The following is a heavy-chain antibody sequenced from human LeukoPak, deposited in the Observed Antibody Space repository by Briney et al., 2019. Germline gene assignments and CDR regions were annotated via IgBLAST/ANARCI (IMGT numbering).Heavy chain of an antibody. Sequence: GGSLRLSCEASGFAFGSYAMHWVRQAPGRGLEWVAVISHDGDNTNSGESVRGRFTLSRDNSKSTLYLQMNSLRAEDTAVYYCATDFPCSSTSCYWGYWGQGTLVTVSS. V-gene: IGHV3-30-3*01. D-gene: IGHD2-2*01. CDR2: ISHDGDNT. CDR1: GFAFGSYA. CDR3: ATDFPCSSTSCYWGY. J-gene: IGHJ4*02.